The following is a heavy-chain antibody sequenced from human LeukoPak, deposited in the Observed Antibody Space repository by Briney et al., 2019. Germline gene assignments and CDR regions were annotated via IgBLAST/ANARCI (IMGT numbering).Heavy chain of an antibody. CDR3: ARDGQVHGYSDYALDY. Sequence: GGSLRLSCAASGFTFSSYAMHWVRQAPGKGLEWVAVISYDGSNKYYADSVKGRFTISRDNSKNTLYLQMNSLRAEDTAVYYCARDGQVHGYSDYALDYWGQGTLVTVSS. CDR2: ISYDGSNK. J-gene: IGHJ4*02. V-gene: IGHV3-30*04. D-gene: IGHD5-12*01. CDR1: GFTFSSYA.